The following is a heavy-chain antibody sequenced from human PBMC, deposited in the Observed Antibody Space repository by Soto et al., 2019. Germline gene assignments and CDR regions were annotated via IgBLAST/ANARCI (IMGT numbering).Heavy chain of an antibody. J-gene: IGHJ6*02. D-gene: IGHD3-3*01. Sequence: GGSLRLSCAASGFTFSSYAMSWVRQAPGKGLEWVSAISGSGGSTYYADSVKGRFTISRDNSKNTLYLQMNSLRAEDTAVYYCSSLRGNWSGPYPYYYGMDVWGQGTTVTVSS. CDR1: GFTFSSYA. CDR3: SSLRGNWSGPYPYYYGMDV. V-gene: IGHV3-23*01. CDR2: ISGSGGST.